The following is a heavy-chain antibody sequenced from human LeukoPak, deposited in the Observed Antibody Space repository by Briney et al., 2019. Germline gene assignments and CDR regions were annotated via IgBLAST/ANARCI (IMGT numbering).Heavy chain of an antibody. Sequence: PGGSLRLSCAASGVIVRTNYMSWVRQASGKGLEWVSVIYSPGSTYYADSVRGRFTISRDKSSNTLYLQMNSLRAEDTAVYYCARDQGSSSGVFDYWGQGTLVTVSS. D-gene: IGHD6-6*01. V-gene: IGHV3-66*01. CDR2: IYSPGST. J-gene: IGHJ4*02. CDR3: ARDQGSSSGVFDY. CDR1: GVIVRTNY.